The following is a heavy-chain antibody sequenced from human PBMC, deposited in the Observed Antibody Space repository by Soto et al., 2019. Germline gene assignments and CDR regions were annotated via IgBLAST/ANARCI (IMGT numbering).Heavy chain of an antibody. V-gene: IGHV3-23*01. CDR1: GFTFSSYA. J-gene: IGHJ4*02. Sequence: LRLSCAASGFTFSSYAMSWVRQAPGKGLEWVSGISDGGGSTYYADSVKGRFTISRDNSKNTLYLQMNSLRGEDTAVYYCAKEGGLEAHYWGQGTLVTVSS. CDR2: ISDGGGST. CDR3: AKEGGLEAHY.